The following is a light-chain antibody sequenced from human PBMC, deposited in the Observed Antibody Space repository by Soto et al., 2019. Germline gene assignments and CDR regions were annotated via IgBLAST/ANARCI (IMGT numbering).Light chain of an antibody. J-gene: IGLJ3*02. CDR2: QVN. CDR3: CSYAGSNTWV. Sequence: QPVLTQPASVSGSPGQSITISCTGTNGDVGAYDYVSWYQQHPGKAPKLMISQVNNRPSGVSNRFSGSKFGNTASLTVSGLQAEDEADYYCCSYAGSNTWVFGGGTKLTVL. CDR1: NGDVGAYDY. V-gene: IGLV2-14*01.